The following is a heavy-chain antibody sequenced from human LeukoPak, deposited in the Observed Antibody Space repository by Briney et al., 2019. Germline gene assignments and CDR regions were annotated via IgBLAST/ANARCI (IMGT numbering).Heavy chain of an antibody. CDR1: GGSISSYY. Sequence: PSETLSLTCTVSGGSISSYYWSWIRQPPGKGLEWIGYIYYSGSTNYNPSLKSRVTISVDTSKNQFSLKLSSVTAADTAVYYCARGHYYDSSGPHTYYFDYWGQGTLVTVSS. V-gene: IGHV4-59*01. J-gene: IGHJ4*02. D-gene: IGHD3-22*01. CDR2: IYYSGST. CDR3: ARGHYYDSSGPHTYYFDY.